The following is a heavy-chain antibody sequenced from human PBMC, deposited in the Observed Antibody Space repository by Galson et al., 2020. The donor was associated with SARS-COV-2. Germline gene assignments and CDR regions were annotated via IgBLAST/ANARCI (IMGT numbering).Heavy chain of an antibody. CDR2: ISYDGSNK. V-gene: IGHV3-30*03. D-gene: IGHD5-12*01. CDR3: AREALGYTPDY. Sequence: GGSLRLSCAASGFTFSSYGMHWVRQAPGKGLEWVAVISYDGSNKYYADSVKGRFTISRDNSKNTLYLQMNSLRAEDTAVYYCAREALGYTPDYWGQGTLVTVSS. J-gene: IGHJ4*02. CDR1: GFTFSSYG.